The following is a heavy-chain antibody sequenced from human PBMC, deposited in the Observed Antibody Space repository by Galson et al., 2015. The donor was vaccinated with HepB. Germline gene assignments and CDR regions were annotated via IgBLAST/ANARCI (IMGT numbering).Heavy chain of an antibody. CDR1: GFTFSSYA. D-gene: IGHD5-12*01. J-gene: IGHJ6*02. Sequence: SLRLSCAASGFTFSSYAMHWVRQAPGKGLEWVAVISYDGSNKYYADSVKGRFTISRDNSKNTLYLQMNSLRAEDTAVYYCARSRVDSGYRYYYYYGMDVWGQGTTVTVSS. CDR2: ISYDGSNK. CDR3: ARSRVDSGYRYYYYYGMDV. V-gene: IGHV3-30-3*01.